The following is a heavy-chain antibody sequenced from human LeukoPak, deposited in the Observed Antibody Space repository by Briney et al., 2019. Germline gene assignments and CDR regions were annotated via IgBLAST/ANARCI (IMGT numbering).Heavy chain of an antibody. V-gene: IGHV3-43*01. Sequence: LGGSLRPSCATSGFNFDRYTIHWVRQAPGKGLEWVSLAGWAGGTTFYSDSVRGRFTISRDSGRKSVYLQMNSLTTDDTAFYFCAKELDTMFFDYWGQGALVTVSS. CDR1: GFNFDRYT. D-gene: IGHD3-10*02. J-gene: IGHJ4*02. CDR3: AKELDTMFFDY. CDR2: AGWAGGTT.